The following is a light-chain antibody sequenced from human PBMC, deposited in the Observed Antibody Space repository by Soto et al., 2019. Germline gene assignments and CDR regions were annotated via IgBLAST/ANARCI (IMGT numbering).Light chain of an antibody. J-gene: IGLJ2*01. Sequence: QSVLTQPPSVSVAPGQKVTISCSGTYSNIGNNFVSWYQQLPGTAPKLLIYDNNKRPSGIPDRFSGSKSGTSATLGITGLQTGDEADYYCGTWDSSLTTVVFGGGTKLNVL. CDR1: YSNIGNNF. CDR2: DNN. V-gene: IGLV1-51*01. CDR3: GTWDSSLTTVV.